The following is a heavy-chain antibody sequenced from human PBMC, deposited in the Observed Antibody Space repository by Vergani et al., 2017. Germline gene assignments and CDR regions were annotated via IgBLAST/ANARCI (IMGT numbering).Heavy chain of an antibody. J-gene: IGHJ4*02. V-gene: IGHV3-49*04. CDR3: TRYRLDDSYAYFVF. CDR2: IWSKPYGGTT. Sequence: EVHLVESGGGLVQPGRSLRLSCSGSGFTLGDYAMTWVRQAPGKGLEWVAFIWSKPYGGTTEYAASVKGRFTISRDDSKSTAYLQMSSLKADDTAVYYCTRYRLDDSYAYFVFWGQGTLVTVSP. CDR1: GFTLGDYA. D-gene: IGHD3-16*01.